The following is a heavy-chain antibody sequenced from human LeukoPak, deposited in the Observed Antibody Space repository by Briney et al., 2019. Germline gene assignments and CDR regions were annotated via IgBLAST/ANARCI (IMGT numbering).Heavy chain of an antibody. Sequence: GSLRLSCAASGFTFSSYAMSWVRQAPGKGLEWVSAISGSGGSTYYADSVKGRFTISRDNSKNTLYLQMNSLRAEDTAVYYCAKSSDYYDSSGYYSWGQGTLVTVSS. CDR3: AKSSDYYDSSGYYS. J-gene: IGHJ4*02. V-gene: IGHV3-23*01. D-gene: IGHD3-22*01. CDR1: GFTFSSYA. CDR2: ISGSGGST.